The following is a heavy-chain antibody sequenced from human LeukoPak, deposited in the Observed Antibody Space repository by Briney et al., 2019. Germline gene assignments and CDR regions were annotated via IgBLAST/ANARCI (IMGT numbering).Heavy chain of an antibody. Sequence: GGSLRLSCAASGFTFSSHWMSWVRQAPGKGREGVANIKKDGSEKYYVDGVKGRFTISRYNAKNSLYLQMNSLRAEDTAVYYCAELGITMIGGVWGKGTTVTISS. CDR1: GFTFSSHW. V-gene: IGHV3-7*01. J-gene: IGHJ6*04. CDR2: IKKDGSEK. CDR3: AELGITMIGGV. D-gene: IGHD3-10*02.